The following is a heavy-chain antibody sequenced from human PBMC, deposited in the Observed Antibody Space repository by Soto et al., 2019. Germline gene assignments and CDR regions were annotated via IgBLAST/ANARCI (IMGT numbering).Heavy chain of an antibody. CDR2: IYSGGAT. D-gene: IGHD3-10*01. V-gene: IGHV3-66*01. CDR3: ARAPRGSVRGLHGL. Sequence: VGSLRLSCAASGFTFSSYWMHWVRQAPGKGLEWVSIIYSGGATSYADSVKGRFTISRDNAKNSLYLQMNSLRAEDTAVYYCARAPRGSVRGLHGLWGRGTLVTVSS. CDR1: GFTFSSYW. J-gene: IGHJ2*01.